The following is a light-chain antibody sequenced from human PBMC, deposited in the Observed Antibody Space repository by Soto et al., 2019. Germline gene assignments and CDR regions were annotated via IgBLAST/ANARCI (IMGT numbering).Light chain of an antibody. CDR1: SSNIGNNY. V-gene: IGLV1-51*01. CDR2: DNN. Sequence: QSVLTQPPSVSAAPGQKVTISCSGSSSNIGNNYVSWYQHLPGAAPKLLIYDNNKRSSGIPDRFSGSKSGTSVTLDITGLQTGDEADYYCGTWDSTLSGVFGTGTKLTVL. J-gene: IGLJ1*01. CDR3: GTWDSTLSGV.